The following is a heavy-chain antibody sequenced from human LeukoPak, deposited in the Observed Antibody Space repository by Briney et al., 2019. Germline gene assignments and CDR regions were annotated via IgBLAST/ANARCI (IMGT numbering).Heavy chain of an antibody. CDR2: TNHTGST. CDR3: ARQRAAIWGFDY. Sequence: SETLSLTCAVYGGSFSGYYWSWIRQPPGKGLEWIGETNHTGSTTYHPSLKSRVTISVDTSKNQFSLKLSSVTAADTAVYYCARQRAAIWGFDYWGQGTLVTVSS. J-gene: IGHJ4*02. D-gene: IGHD3-16*01. V-gene: IGHV4-34*01. CDR1: GGSFSGYY.